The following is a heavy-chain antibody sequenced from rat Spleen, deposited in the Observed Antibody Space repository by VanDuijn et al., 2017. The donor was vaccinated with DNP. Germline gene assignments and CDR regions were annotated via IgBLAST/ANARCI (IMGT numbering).Heavy chain of an antibody. V-gene: IGHV5-31*01. J-gene: IGHJ1*01. CDR2: ISYDGSST. Sequence: EVQLVESGGGLVQPGRSLKLSCVASGFTFNNYWMNWVRQAPGRGLEWVASISYDGSSTYYRDSVKGRFTISRDNAKSTLYLQMDSLRSEDTATYYCAREATEALYWYFDFWGPGTMVTVSS. CDR1: GFTFNNYW. D-gene: IGHD1-11*01. CDR3: AREATEALYWYFDF.